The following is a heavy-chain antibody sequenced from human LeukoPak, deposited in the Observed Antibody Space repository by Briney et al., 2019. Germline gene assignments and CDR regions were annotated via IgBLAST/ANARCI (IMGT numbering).Heavy chain of an antibody. CDR1: GFTFSSHS. CDR2: ISSSSSYI. V-gene: IGHV3-21*01. CDR3: ARAIGDWYYFDY. D-gene: IGHD1-26*01. Sequence: GGSLRLSCAASGFTFSSHSMNWVRQAPGKGLEWVSSISSSSSYIYYADSVKGRFTISRDNAKNSLYLQMNSLRAEDTAVYYCARAIGDWYYFDYWGQGTLVTVSS. J-gene: IGHJ4*02.